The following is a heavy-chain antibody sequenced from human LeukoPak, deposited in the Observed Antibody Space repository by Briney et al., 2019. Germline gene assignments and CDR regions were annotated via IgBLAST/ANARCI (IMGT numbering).Heavy chain of an antibody. D-gene: IGHD4-17*01. J-gene: IGHJ5*02. CDR1: GFPFSTYS. V-gene: IGHV3-48*02. Sequence: GGSLRLSCAASGFPFSTYSMTWVRQAPGKGLEWVSYIKYSSSIIFYAESVKGRFTISRDNAKNSLFLQMNSLRDEDTAVYYCASAGSTTLTRWFDHWGQGSLVTVSS. CDR2: IKYSSSII. CDR3: ASAGSTTLTRWFDH.